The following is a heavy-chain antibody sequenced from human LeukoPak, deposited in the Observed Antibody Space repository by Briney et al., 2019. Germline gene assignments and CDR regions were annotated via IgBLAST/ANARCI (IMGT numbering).Heavy chain of an antibody. CDR1: AFTFSSYS. CDR3: ARMVRGVIIGWFDP. V-gene: IGHV3-21*01. J-gene: IGHJ5*02. Sequence: GRSLRLSCAASAFTFSSYSMNWVRQAAGKGLEWVSSISSRSSYRYYADSVKGRFTISRDNAKNSLYLQMNSLRAEDTAVYYCARMVRGVIIGWFDPWGQGTLVTVSS. D-gene: IGHD3-10*01. CDR2: ISSRSSYR.